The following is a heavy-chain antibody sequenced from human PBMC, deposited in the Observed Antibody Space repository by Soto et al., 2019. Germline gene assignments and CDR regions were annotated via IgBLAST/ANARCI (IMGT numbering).Heavy chain of an antibody. CDR1: GGTFSSYA. V-gene: IGHV1-69*06. Sequence: SVKVSCKASGGTFSSYAISWVRQAPGQGLEWMGGIIPTFGTANYAQKFQGRVTITADKSTSTAYMELSSLRSEDTAVYYCASGLEMATTGFDYWGQGTLVTVSS. J-gene: IGHJ4*02. CDR3: ASGLEMATTGFDY. CDR2: IIPTFGTA. D-gene: IGHD1-1*01.